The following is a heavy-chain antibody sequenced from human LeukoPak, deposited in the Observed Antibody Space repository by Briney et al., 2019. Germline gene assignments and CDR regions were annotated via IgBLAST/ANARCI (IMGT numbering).Heavy chain of an antibody. Sequence: GGSLRLSCAASGFTFSSYAMSWVRQAPGKGLEWVSLISGNSAYTYYADSVKGRFTISRDNSKNTLDLQMNSLRAEDTAVYYCAKKGHSSGWSSSQYYYYYYGMDAWGQGTTVTVSS. D-gene: IGHD6-19*01. V-gene: IGHV3-23*01. CDR3: AKKGHSSGWSSSQYYYYYYGMDA. J-gene: IGHJ6*02. CDR1: GFTFSSYA. CDR2: ISGNSAYT.